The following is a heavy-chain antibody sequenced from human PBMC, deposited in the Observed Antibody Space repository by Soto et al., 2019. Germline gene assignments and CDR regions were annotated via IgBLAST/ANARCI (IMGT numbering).Heavy chain of an antibody. CDR1: GGSISSSSYY. V-gene: IGHV4-39*01. CDR3: ARLQYRSIDY. D-gene: IGHD4-4*01. CDR2: IYYSGST. J-gene: IGHJ4*02. Sequence: SETLSFTCTVSGGSISSSSYYWGWFRQPPGKGLEWIGSIYYSGSTYYNPSLKSRVTISVDTSKNQFSLKLSSVTAADTAVYYCARLQYRSIDYWGQGTLVSVSS.